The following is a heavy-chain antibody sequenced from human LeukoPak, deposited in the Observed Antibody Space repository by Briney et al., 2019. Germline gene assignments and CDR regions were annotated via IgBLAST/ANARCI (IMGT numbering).Heavy chain of an antibody. V-gene: IGHV3-53*01. CDR2: IYSGVSI. Sequence: GGSLRLSCAASGFTVSSNYMSWVRQAPEKGLEWVSVIYSGVSIHYADSVKGRFSISRDNSKNTLYLQMNSLRAEDTALYYCARFRGPGAFDLWGQGTMVTVSS. CDR1: GFTVSSNY. CDR3: ARFRGPGAFDL. J-gene: IGHJ3*01. D-gene: IGHD3-10*01.